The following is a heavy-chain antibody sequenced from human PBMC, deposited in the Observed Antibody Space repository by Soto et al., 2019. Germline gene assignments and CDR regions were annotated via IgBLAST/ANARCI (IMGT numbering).Heavy chain of an antibody. CDR2: IYYSGST. V-gene: IGHV4-59*01. CDR3: ARDFPPVYHAPECSGGSCYPSYYMDV. Sequence: SETLSLTCTVSGGSISSYYWSWIRQPPGKGLEWIGYIYYSGSTNYNPSLKSRVTISVDTSKNQFSLKLSSVTAADTAVYYCARDFPPVYHAPECSGGSCYPSYYMDVWGKGTTVTVSS. J-gene: IGHJ6*03. D-gene: IGHD2-15*01. CDR1: GGSISSYY.